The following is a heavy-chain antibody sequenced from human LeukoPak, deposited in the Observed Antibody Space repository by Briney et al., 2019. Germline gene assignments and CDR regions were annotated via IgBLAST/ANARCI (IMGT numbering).Heavy chain of an antibody. D-gene: IGHD3-16*01. CDR3: ARGTPLVITFGGVLTSSGFDY. CDR1: GFTFSSYA. V-gene: IGHV4-34*01. Sequence: GSLRLSCAASGFTFSSYAMSWVRQPPGKGLEWIGEINHSGSTNYNPSLKSRVTISVDTSKNQFSLKLSSVTAADTAVYYCARGTPLVITFGGVLTSSGFDYWGQGTLVTVSS. J-gene: IGHJ4*02. CDR2: INHSGST.